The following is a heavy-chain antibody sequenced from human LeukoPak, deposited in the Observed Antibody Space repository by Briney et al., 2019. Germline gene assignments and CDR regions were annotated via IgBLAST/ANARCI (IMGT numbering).Heavy chain of an antibody. V-gene: IGHV4-59*01. Sequence: PSETLSLTCTVSGGSISSYYWSWIRQPPGKGLEWIGDIYYSGSTNYNPSLKSRVTISVDTSKNQFSLKLSSVTAADTAVYYCARGRYPSYYYDSSGIYFDYWGQGTLVTVSS. CDR2: IYYSGST. J-gene: IGHJ4*02. CDR3: ARGRYPSYYYDSSGIYFDY. D-gene: IGHD3-22*01. CDR1: GGSISSYY.